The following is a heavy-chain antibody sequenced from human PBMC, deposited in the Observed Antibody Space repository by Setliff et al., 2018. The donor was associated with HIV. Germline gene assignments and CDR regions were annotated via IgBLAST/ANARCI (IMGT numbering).Heavy chain of an antibody. CDR2: LYDTGRT. CDR3: ARERDARGIQLWLPYFDY. D-gene: IGHD5-18*01. J-gene: IGHJ4*02. V-gene: IGHV4-39*02. CDR1: GGSVIKDNFY. Sequence: SETLSLTCSVSGGSVIKDNFYWGWIRQAPAKGLEWIGTLYDTGRTYYNPPLKSRVSIFVDTTKNEFSLNLRSVTAADTAVYYCARERDARGIQLWLPYFDYWGQGTLVTVSS.